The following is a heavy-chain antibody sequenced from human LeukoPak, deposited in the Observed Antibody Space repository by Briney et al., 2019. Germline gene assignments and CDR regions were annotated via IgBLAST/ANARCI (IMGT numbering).Heavy chain of an antibody. CDR1: GGSISSYY. J-gene: IGHJ5*02. V-gene: IGHV4-59*01. CDR3: AREGGICSGGSCYSENWFDP. CDR2: IYYSGST. D-gene: IGHD2-15*01. Sequence: SETLSLTCTVSGGSISSYYWSWIRQPPGKGLEWIGYIYYSGSTNYNPSLKSRVTISVDTSKNQFSLKLSSVTAADTGVYYCAREGGICSGGSCYSENWFDPWGQGTLVTVSS.